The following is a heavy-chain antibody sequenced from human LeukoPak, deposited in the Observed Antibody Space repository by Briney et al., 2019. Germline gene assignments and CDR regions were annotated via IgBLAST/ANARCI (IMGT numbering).Heavy chain of an antibody. D-gene: IGHD3-22*01. Sequence: GGSLRLSCAGSGFTFSSYAMIWVRQAPGKGLEWVSAVGGRGTNTFYADSVKGRFTISRDNSKNTLYLQMNSLRAEDTAVYYCARDSITMIVPDAFDIWGQGTMVTVSS. J-gene: IGHJ3*02. CDR2: VGGRGTNT. CDR3: ARDSITMIVPDAFDI. V-gene: IGHV3-23*01. CDR1: GFTFSSYA.